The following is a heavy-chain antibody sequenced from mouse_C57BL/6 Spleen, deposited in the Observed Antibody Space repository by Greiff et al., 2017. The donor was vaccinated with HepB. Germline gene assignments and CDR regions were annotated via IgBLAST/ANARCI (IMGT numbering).Heavy chain of an antibody. CDR3: ARSHYYGSSEGYFDV. Sequence: VQLQQPGAELVRPGTSVKLSCKASGYTFTSYWMHWVKQRPGQGLEWIGVIDPSDSYTNYNQKFKGKATLTVDTSSSTAYMQLSSLTSEDSAVYYCARSHYYGSSEGYFDVWGTGTTVTVSS. J-gene: IGHJ1*03. V-gene: IGHV1-59*01. D-gene: IGHD1-1*01. CDR1: GYTFTSYW. CDR2: IDPSDSYT.